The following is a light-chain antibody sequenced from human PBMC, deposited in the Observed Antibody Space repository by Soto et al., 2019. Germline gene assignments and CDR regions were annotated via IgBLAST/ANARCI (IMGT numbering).Light chain of an antibody. J-gene: IGKJ1*01. Sequence: DIQMTQSPSSLSASVGDRVTITCRASQGIGDYLAWYQQKPGKAPKLLIYATSALQSGVPSRFSGSRSGTDFTLTISSLQPEDVATYYCQKYNSAPPTFGQGTKVEIK. CDR1: QGIGDY. CDR2: ATS. CDR3: QKYNSAPPT. V-gene: IGKV1-27*01.